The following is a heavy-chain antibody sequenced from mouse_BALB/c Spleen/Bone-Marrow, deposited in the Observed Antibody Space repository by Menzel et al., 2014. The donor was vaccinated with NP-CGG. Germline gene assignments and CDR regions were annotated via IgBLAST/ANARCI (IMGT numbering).Heavy chain of an antibody. CDR1: GYTFTRYY. V-gene: IGHV1-53*01. D-gene: IGHD1-1*01. Sequence: VQLVESGAELVKPGASVKLSCKAPGYTFTRYYMYWVKQRPGQGLEWIGGINPYNGGTHFNEKLKSKATLTVDKSSSTAYMQLNSLTSEDSAVYYCSLLGDYWGQGTTLTVSS. J-gene: IGHJ2*01. CDR2: INPYNGGT. CDR3: SLLGDY.